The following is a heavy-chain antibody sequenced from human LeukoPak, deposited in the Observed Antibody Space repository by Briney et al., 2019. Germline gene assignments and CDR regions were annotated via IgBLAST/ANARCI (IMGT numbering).Heavy chain of an antibody. CDR3: AKELTMVRGDYYYGMDV. CDR1: GFTFDDYA. D-gene: IGHD3-10*01. Sequence: GGSLRLSCAASGFTFDDYAMHWVRQAPGKGLEWVSGISWNSGSIGYADSVKGRFTISGDNAKNSLYLQMNSLRAEDTALYYCAKELTMVRGDYYYGMDVWGQGTAVTVSS. CDR2: ISWNSGSI. V-gene: IGHV3-9*01. J-gene: IGHJ6*02.